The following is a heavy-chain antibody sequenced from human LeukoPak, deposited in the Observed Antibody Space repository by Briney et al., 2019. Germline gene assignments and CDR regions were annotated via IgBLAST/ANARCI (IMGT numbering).Heavy chain of an antibody. Sequence: GGSLRPTCAASGFSFSNFWMSWVRQAPGKGLEWVANIKPDGSATNYVDSVKGRFTISRDNAKNSLDLQMNSLRAEDTAVYYCARGGGSSSWGQGTLVTVSS. V-gene: IGHV3-7*01. CDR1: GFSFSNFW. D-gene: IGHD6-6*01. CDR3: ARGGGSSS. CDR2: IKPDGSAT. J-gene: IGHJ5*02.